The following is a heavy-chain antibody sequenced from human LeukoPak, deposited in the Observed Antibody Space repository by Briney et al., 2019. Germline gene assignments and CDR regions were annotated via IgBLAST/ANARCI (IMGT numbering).Heavy chain of an antibody. Sequence: PGGSLRLSCAASGFTFSDYYMSWIRQAPGKGLEWVSYVSSSGSTIYYADSVKGRFTISRDNAKNSLYLQMNSLRAEDTAVYYCARDRFYGSGSYCDYWGQGALVTVSS. D-gene: IGHD3-10*01. CDR1: GFTFSDYY. J-gene: IGHJ4*02. CDR3: ARDRFYGSGSYCDY. CDR2: VSSSGSTI. V-gene: IGHV3-11*01.